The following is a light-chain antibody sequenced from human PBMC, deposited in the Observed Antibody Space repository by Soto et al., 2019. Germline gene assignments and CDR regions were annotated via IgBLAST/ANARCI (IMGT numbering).Light chain of an antibody. CDR1: QSVSSTY. Sequence: EIVLTQSPGTLSLSPGERATLSCRASQSVSSTYIAWYQQNPGQAPRLLIYGASSRATGIPDRFSGSGSATHFTLNISRLEPEDFAVYFCQQYGRSPPFTFGHGTKVEIK. V-gene: IGKV3-20*01. CDR2: GAS. J-gene: IGKJ2*01. CDR3: QQYGRSPPFT.